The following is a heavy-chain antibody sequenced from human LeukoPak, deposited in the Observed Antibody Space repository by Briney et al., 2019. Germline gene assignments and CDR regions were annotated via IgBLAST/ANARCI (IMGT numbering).Heavy chain of an antibody. Sequence: GGSLRLSCAASGFTFSNYWMSWVRQAPGRGLEWVASIRQDGSEKYYVDSVKGRFTISRDNAKNSLYLQMNSLRAEDTAVYYCARESITANDYWGQGTLVTVSS. CDR2: IRQDGSEK. V-gene: IGHV3-7*05. CDR1: GFTFSNYW. J-gene: IGHJ4*02. CDR3: ARESITANDY. D-gene: IGHD3-16*01.